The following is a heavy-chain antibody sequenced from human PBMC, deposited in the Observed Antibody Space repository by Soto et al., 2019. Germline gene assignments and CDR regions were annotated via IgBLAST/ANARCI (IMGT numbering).Heavy chain of an antibody. CDR3: ATTVRRITIFGVVITSYYFDY. CDR1: GYTLTELS. D-gene: IGHD3-3*01. J-gene: IGHJ4*02. V-gene: IGHV1-24*01. CDR2: FDPEDGET. Sequence: ASVKVSCKVSGYTLTELSMHWVRQAPGKGLEWMGGFDPEDGETIYAQKFQGRVTMTEDTSTDTAYMELSSLRSEDTAVYYCATTVRRITIFGVVITSYYFDYWGQGTLVTVSS.